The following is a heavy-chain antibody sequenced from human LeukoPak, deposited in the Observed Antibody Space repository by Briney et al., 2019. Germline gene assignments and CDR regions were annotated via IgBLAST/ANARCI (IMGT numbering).Heavy chain of an antibody. Sequence: GSLRLSCAASGFTLSSYSMNWVRQAPGKGLEWIGNIYYSGSTYYNPSLKSRVTISIDTSKNQFSLKLSSVTAADTAVYYCARDTGIYPHYAFDIWGQGTMVTVSS. CDR1: GFTLSSYS. D-gene: IGHD1-26*01. CDR2: IYYSGST. J-gene: IGHJ3*02. CDR3: ARDTGIYPHYAFDI. V-gene: IGHV4-59*12.